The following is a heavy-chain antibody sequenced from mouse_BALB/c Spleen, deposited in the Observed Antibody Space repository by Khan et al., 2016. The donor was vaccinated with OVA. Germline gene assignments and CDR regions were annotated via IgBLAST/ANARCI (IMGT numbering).Heavy chain of an antibody. CDR1: GYSFTTYY. Sequence: VHVKQSGPELMKPGASVRISCKASGYSFTTYYIHWLMQSHGKSLEWIGYIDPFSVGTTYNQQFTGKATLTVDKSSSTAYIHLSNLTSEDSAVFYLTRQGYVAWFNYWGQGTLVSVSA. V-gene: IGHV1S135*01. CDR2: IDPFSVGT. J-gene: IGHJ3*01. D-gene: IGHD2-2*01. CDR3: TRQGYVAWFNY.